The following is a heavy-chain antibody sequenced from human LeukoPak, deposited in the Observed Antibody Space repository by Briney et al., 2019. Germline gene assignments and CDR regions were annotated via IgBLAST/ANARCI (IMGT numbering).Heavy chain of an antibody. CDR2: IIPCVGLT. J-gene: IGHJ5*02. CDR3: ARPRSTESGSYNWFDP. D-gene: IGHD1-26*01. V-gene: IGHV1-69*02. CDR1: GGTLSSYP. Sequence: ASVTVSCKASGGTLSSYPISWMRQAPGQGLELMGRIIPCVGLTNYAPRFQGRVTITADKDTTTAYMELSGLTSEDTAVYYCARPRSTESGSYNWFDPWGQGTLVTVSS.